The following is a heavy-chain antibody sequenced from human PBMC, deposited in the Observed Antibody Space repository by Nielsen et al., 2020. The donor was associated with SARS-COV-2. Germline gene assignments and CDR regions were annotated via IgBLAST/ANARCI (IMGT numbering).Heavy chain of an antibody. CDR3: ARVRSGANWFVL. CDR2: ISSTGGYT. Sequence: GESLKISCAASGFTFSNYWMSWIRQAPGKGLEWVAFISSTGGYTNYAESVEGRFTISRDNAKNSLYLQMNSLRVEDTAVYYCARVRSGANWFVLWGQGTLVTVSS. V-gene: IGHV3-11*05. CDR1: GFTFSNYW. J-gene: IGHJ5*01. D-gene: IGHD3-16*01.